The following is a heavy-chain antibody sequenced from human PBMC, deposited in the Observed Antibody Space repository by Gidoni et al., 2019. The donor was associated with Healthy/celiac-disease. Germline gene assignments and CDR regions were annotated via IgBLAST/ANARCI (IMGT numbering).Heavy chain of an antibody. D-gene: IGHD4-17*01. CDR1: GGSISSGDYY. V-gene: IGHV4-30-4*01. J-gene: IGHJ6*02. CDR3: ARDPSPYGDYVRDYYYGMDV. CDR2: IYYSGST. Sequence: QVQLQESGPGLVKPSQTLSLTCTVSGGSISSGDYYWSWIRQPPGKGLEWIGYIYYSGSTYYNPSLKSRVTISVDTSKNQFSLKLSSVTAADTAVYYCARDPSPYGDYVRDYYYGMDVWGQGTTVTVSS.